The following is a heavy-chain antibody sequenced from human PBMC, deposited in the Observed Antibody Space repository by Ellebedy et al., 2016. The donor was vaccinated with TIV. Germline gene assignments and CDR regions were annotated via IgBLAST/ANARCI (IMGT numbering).Heavy chain of an antibody. V-gene: IGHV5-51*01. CDR1: GYTFTNYW. CDR3: ARHGMPFSSWNAY. CDR2: IHPGDPQT. Sequence: GESLKISCKGSGYTFTNYWIDWVRQVPGKGLEWLGMIHPGDPQTKYSPSFQGQVTISADKSLNTAYLHWNSLKTSDTAIYYCARHGMPFSSWNAYWGQGTLVSVSS. D-gene: IGHD6-13*01. J-gene: IGHJ4*02.